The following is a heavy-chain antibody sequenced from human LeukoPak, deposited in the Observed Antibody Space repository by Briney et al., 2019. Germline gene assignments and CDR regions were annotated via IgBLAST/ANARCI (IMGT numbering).Heavy chain of an antibody. J-gene: IGHJ4*02. V-gene: IGHV3-48*04. CDR1: GFTFSLFD. CDR3: VAAGDRGNY. Sequence: GGSLRLSCAASGFTFSLFDMNWARQAPGQGLEWVSYISSSSNLIYYADSVRGRFTVSRDNAGNSLSLQMNSLRAEDTALYYCVAAGDRGNYWGQGTLVTVSS. D-gene: IGHD6-13*01. CDR2: ISSSSNLI.